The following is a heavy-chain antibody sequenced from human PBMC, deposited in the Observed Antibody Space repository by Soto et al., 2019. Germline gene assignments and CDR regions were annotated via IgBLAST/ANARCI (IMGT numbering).Heavy chain of an antibody. CDR3: ASGPALGSSTFPYYGMDV. J-gene: IGHJ6*02. D-gene: IGHD2-2*01. CDR2: IIPIFGTA. CDR1: GGTFSSYA. V-gene: IGHV1-69*01. Sequence: QVQLMQSGAEVKKPGSSVKVSCKASGGTFSSYAISWVRQAPGQGLEWMGGIIPIFGTANYAQKFQGRVTITADESTSTAYMELSSLRSEDTAVYYCASGPALGSSTFPYYGMDVWGQGTTVTVSS.